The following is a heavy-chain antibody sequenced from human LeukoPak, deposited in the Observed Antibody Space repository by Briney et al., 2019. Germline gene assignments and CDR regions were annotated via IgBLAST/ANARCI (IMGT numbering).Heavy chain of an antibody. J-gene: IGHJ4*02. CDR2: IGQDGSDK. CDR1: GFTFSSNW. Sequence: PGGSLRLSCAASGFTFSSNWMSWVRQAPGTGLEWVANIGQDGSDKYYMDSVKGRFTISRDNAKNSLSLQMNSLRVEDTAVYYCARDRDCGDGGCYPHFDYWGQRVRVTVSP. D-gene: IGHD2-15*01. V-gene: IGHV3-7*01. CDR3: ARDRDCGDGGCYPHFDY.